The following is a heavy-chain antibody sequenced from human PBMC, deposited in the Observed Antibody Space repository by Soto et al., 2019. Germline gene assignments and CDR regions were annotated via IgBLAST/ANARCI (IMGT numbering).Heavy chain of an antibody. D-gene: IGHD3-3*01. Sequence: ARGSLRLSCAASGFTFSSYGMHWVRQAPGKGLEWVAVISYDGSNKYYADSVKGRFNISRDNSKNTLYLQMNSLRAEDTAVYYCAKDGGYYDFWSGYYGTNWFDPWGQGTLVTVSS. V-gene: IGHV3-30*18. CDR1: GFTFSSYG. CDR3: AKDGGYYDFWSGYYGTNWFDP. CDR2: ISYDGSNK. J-gene: IGHJ5*02.